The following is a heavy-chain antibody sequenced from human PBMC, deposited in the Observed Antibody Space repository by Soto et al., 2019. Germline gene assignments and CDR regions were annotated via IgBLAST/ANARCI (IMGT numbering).Heavy chain of an antibody. CDR1: GGSISSSSYY. CDR2: IYHSGST. J-gene: IGHJ5*02. V-gene: IGHV4-39*01. CDR3: ARQSYSRSLGIWFDP. D-gene: IGHD6-6*01. Sequence: LSLTCTVSGGSISSSSYYWGWIRQPPGKGLEWIGSIYHSGSTYYNPSLKSRVTISVDTSKNQFSLKLSSVTAADTAVYYCARQSYSRSLGIWFDPWGQGTLVTVSS.